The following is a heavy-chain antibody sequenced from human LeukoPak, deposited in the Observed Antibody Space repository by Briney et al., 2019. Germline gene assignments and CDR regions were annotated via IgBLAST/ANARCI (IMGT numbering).Heavy chain of an antibody. CDR1: GYTFTSYE. V-gene: IGHV1-8*01. J-gene: IGHJ6*03. D-gene: IGHD4-17*01. CDR2: MNPNSGNT. CDR3: ARGGVTTNFGYYYYMDV. Sequence: GASVKVSCKASGYTFTSYEINWVRQATGQGLEWMGWMNPNSGNTGYAQKFQGRVTMTRNASISTAYMELSSLRSEDTAVYYCARGGVTTNFGYYYYMDVWGKGTTVTVSS.